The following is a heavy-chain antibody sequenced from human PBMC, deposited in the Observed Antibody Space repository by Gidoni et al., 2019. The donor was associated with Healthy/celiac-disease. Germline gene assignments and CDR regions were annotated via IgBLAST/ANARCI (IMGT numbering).Heavy chain of an antibody. D-gene: IGHD2-2*01. CDR1: GGSFSGYY. CDR2: INHSGST. J-gene: IGHJ6*02. CDR3: ARGPSRGVVRYCSSTSCPYYYYYGMDV. Sequence: QVQLQQWGAGLLTPSETLSLTCAVYGGSFSGYYWSWIRQPPGKGLEWIGEINHSGSTNYNPSLKSRVTISVDTSKNQFSLKLSSVTAADTAVYYCARGPSRGVVRYCSSTSCPYYYYYGMDVWGQGTTVTVSS. V-gene: IGHV4-34*01.